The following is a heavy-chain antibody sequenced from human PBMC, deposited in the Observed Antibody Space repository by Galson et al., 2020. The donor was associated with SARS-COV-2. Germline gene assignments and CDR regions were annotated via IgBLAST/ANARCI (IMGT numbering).Heavy chain of an antibody. Sequence: GGSLRLSCAASGFTFSSYWLSWVRQAPGTGLEWVANIKQDGSEKYYVDSVKGRFTISRDNAKNSLYLQMNSLRAEDTAVYYCARGDYGDYYFDYWGQGTLVTVSS. J-gene: IGHJ4*02. V-gene: IGHV3-7*03. CDR2: IKQDGSEK. CDR1: GFTFSSYW. CDR3: ARGDYGDYYFDY. D-gene: IGHD4-17*01.